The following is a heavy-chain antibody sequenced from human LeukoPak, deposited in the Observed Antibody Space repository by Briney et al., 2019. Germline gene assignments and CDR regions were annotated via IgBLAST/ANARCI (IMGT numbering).Heavy chain of an antibody. J-gene: IGHJ4*02. CDR3: ARVRGLRIAAIGY. CDR2: INHSGST. V-gene: IGHV4-34*01. D-gene: IGHD6-6*01. CDR1: GGSFSGYY. Sequence: SETLSLTCAVYGGSFSGYYWSWIRQPPGKGLEWIGEINHSGSTNYNPSLKSRVTISVDTSKNQFSLKLSSVTAADTAVYYCARVRGLRIAAIGYWGQGTLVTVCS.